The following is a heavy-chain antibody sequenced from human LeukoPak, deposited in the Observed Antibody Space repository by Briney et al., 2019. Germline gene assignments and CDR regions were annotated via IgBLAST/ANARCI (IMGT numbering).Heavy chain of an antibody. CDR2: ISHSGST. V-gene: IGHV4-30-2*01. J-gene: IGHJ5*02. Sequence: SETLSLTCAVSGGSISSGGYSWSWIRQPSGKGLEWIGYISHSGSTYYNPSLNSRVTISVDRSKNQFSLNLTSATAADTAVYYCARVLGCREIWLDPWGQGTLVTVSS. D-gene: IGHD2-8*01. CDR3: ARVLGCREIWLDP. CDR1: GGSISSGGYS.